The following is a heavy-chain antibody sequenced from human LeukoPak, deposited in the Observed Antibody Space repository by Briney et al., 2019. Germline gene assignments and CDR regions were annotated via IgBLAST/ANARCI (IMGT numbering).Heavy chain of an antibody. CDR2: IYHSGRT. V-gene: IGHV4-38-2*01. CDR3: ARHASPDIVIVPAATFDY. D-gene: IGHD2-2*01. J-gene: IGHJ4*02. Sequence: SETLSLTCAVSDYSINSGHYWGWIRQPPWKGLEWIGSIYHSGRTYYNPSLKSRVTTSVDTSKNQFSLKLTSVTAADTAVYYCARHASPDIVIVPAATFDYWGQGTLVTVSS. CDR1: DYSINSGHY.